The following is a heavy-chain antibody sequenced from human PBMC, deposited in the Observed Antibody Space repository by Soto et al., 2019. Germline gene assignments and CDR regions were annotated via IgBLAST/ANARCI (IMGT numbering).Heavy chain of an antibody. CDR2: ISGSGGST. CDR1: GFTFSSYA. D-gene: IGHD3-22*01. CDR3: AKAVIPNRYYFDY. J-gene: IGHJ4*02. V-gene: IGHV3-23*01. Sequence: ESGGGLVQPGGSLRLSCAASGFTFSSYAMNWVRQAPGKGLEWVSAISGSGGSTYYADSVKGRFTISRDNSKNTLYLQMSSLRAEDTAVYYCAKAVIPNRYYFDYWGQGTLVTVSS.